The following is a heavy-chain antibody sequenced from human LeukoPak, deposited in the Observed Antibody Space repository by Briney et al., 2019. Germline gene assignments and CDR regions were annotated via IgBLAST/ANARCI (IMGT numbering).Heavy chain of an antibody. J-gene: IGHJ4*02. V-gene: IGHV3-23*01. CDR3: AKGRYSTGPPDGLDY. D-gene: IGHD2-8*02. CDR1: GFTFSSYG. CDR2: ISATVGST. Sequence: PGGSLRLSCAASGFTFSSYGMTWVRQAPGKGLEWVSAISATVGSTYYAESVKGRFTISRDNSKNTVDLQMDSLRAEDTAIYYCAKGRYSTGPPDGLDYWDQGTLVTVSS.